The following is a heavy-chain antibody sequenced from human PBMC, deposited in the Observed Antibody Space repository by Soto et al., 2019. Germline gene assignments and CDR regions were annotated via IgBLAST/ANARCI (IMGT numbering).Heavy chain of an antibody. CDR2: IYSGGTT. D-gene: IGHD1-26*01. CDR3: ARDFVVGGPTINYYYGMDV. CDR1: GFIVSSNY. V-gene: IGHV3-66*01. Sequence: GGSLRLSCAASGFIVSSNYMSWVRQAPGKGPEWVALIYSGGTTHYAESVKGRFTISRDKSKNTLYLQMNSLRAEDTAVYYCARDFVVGGPTINYYYGMDVWGQGTTVTVSS. J-gene: IGHJ6*02.